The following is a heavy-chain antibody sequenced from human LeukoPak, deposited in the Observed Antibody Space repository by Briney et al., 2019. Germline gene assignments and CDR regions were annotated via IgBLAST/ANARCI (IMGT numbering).Heavy chain of an antibody. D-gene: IGHD2-2*01. J-gene: IGHJ3*02. Sequence: GGSLRLSCAASGFTFSSYSMNWVRQAPGKGLEWVSSISSSSSYIYYADSVKGRFTISRDNAKNSLYLQMNSLRAEDTAVYYCASRSDQLDAFDIWGQGTMVTVSS. CDR2: ISSSSSYI. CDR3: ASRSDQLDAFDI. V-gene: IGHV3-21*01. CDR1: GFTFSSYS.